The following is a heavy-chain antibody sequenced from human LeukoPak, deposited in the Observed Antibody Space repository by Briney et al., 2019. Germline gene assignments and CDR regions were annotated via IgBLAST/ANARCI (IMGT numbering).Heavy chain of an antibody. Sequence: GGSLRLSCVASGFTFSSYAMSWVRQAPGKGLEWVSAISGSGGSTYYADSVKGRFTISRDNSKNTLYLQMNSLRAEDTAVYYCAKGDMITFGGVIVDWGQGTLVTVSS. V-gene: IGHV3-23*01. J-gene: IGHJ4*02. CDR3: AKGDMITFGGVIVD. CDR2: ISGSGGST. D-gene: IGHD3-16*02. CDR1: GFTFSSYA.